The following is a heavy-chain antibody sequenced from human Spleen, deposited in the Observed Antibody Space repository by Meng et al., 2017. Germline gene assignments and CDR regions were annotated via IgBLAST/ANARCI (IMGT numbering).Heavy chain of an antibody. Sequence: QVQLQEAGPGLVKPSGTLSLTCVVSGGSFSDYYWSWIRQPPGKGLEWIGEINHSGSTNYNPSLESRATISVDTSQNNLSLKLSSVTAADSAVYYCARGPTTMAHDFDYWGQGTLVTVFS. V-gene: IGHV4-34*01. CDR2: INHSGST. D-gene: IGHD4-11*01. J-gene: IGHJ4*02. CDR3: ARGPTTMAHDFDY. CDR1: GGSFSDYY.